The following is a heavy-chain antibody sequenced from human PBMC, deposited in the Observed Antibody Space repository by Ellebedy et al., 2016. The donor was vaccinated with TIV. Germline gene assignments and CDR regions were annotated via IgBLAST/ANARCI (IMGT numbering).Heavy chain of an antibody. V-gene: IGHV3-21*01. D-gene: IGHD2-15*01. Sequence: NFIYSADSLKGRFTISRDNAKNSLYLQMTCLRVEDTAVYYCARVPLVVAARGWYYGMDVWGQGTTVTVSS. CDR3: ARVPLVVAARGWYYGMDV. CDR2: NFI. J-gene: IGHJ6*02.